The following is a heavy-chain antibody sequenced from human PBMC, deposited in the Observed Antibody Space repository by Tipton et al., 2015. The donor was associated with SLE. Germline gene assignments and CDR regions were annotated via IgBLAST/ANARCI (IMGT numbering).Heavy chain of an antibody. D-gene: IGHD1-26*01. CDR1: GGSFSGYY. CDR3: AICSGSYYRGAFDI. V-gene: IGHV4-34*01. J-gene: IGHJ3*02. Sequence: TLSLTCAVYGGSFSGYYWSWIRQPPEKGLEWIGEINHSGSTNYNPSLKSRVTISVDTSKNQFSLKLSSVTAADTAVYYCAICSGSYYRGAFDIWGQGTMVTVSS. CDR2: INHSGST.